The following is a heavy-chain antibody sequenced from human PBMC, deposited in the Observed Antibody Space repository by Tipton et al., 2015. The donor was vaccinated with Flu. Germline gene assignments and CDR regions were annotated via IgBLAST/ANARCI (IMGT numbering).Heavy chain of an antibody. CDR3: ARGRGDYVWGSYRPYYYGMGV. J-gene: IGHJ6*02. V-gene: IGHV4-34*01. CDR1: GGSFSGYY. Sequence: TLSLTCAVYGGSFSGYYWSWIRQPPGKGLEWIGEINHSGSTNYNPSLKSRVTISVDTSKNQFSLKLSSVTAADTAVYYCARGRGDYVWGSYRPYYYGMGVWGQGTTVTVSS. CDR2: INHSGST. D-gene: IGHD3-16*02.